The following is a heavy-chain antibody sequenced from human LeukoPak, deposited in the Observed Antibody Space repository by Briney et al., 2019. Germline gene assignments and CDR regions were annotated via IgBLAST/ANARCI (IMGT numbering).Heavy chain of an antibody. Sequence: GRPLRLSCAASGFTFSGYAMHWVGQAPGKGLEGVSYISSSGSTIYYADSVKGRFTISRDNAKNSLYLQMNSLRAEDTAVYYCARDGGDYVFDYWGQGTLVTVSS. CDR3: ARDGGDYVFDY. D-gene: IGHD4-17*01. CDR1: GFTFSGYA. J-gene: IGHJ4*02. CDR2: ISSSGSTI. V-gene: IGHV3-48*03.